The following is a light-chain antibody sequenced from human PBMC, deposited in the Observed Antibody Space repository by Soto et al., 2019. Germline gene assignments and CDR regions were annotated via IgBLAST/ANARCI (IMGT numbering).Light chain of an antibody. CDR3: CSYAGSASFV. V-gene: IGLV2-11*01. CDR2: DVS. J-gene: IGLJ1*01. CDR1: SSDVGGYNY. Sequence: QSALTQPRSVSGSPGQSVTISCTGTSSDVGGYNYVSWYQQLPGKAPKLMIHDVSKRPSGVPDRFSGSKSGNTASLTISGLQAEDEADYYCCSYAGSASFVFGTGTKVTVL.